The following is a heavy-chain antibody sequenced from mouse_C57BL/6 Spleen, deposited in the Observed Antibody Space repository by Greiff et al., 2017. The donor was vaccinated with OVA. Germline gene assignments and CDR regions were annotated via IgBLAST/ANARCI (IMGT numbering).Heavy chain of an antibody. CDR2: IDPSDSYT. Sequence: QVQLQQPGAELVKPGASVKLSCKASGYTFTSYWMQWVKQRPGQGLEWIGEIDPSDSYTNYNQKFKGKATLTVDTSSSTAYMQLSSLTSEDSAVYYCARGGYSNYEGYYAMDYWGQGTSVTVSS. CDR3: ARGGYSNYEGYYAMDY. CDR1: GYTFTSYW. D-gene: IGHD2-5*01. V-gene: IGHV1-50*01. J-gene: IGHJ4*01.